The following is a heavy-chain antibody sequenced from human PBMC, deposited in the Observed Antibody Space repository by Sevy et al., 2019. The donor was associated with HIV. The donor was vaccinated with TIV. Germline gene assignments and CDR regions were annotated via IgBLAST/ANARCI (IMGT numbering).Heavy chain of an antibody. Sequence: GGSLRLSCAASRFTVSSNYMSWVRQAPGKGLEWVSVIYSGGSTYYADSVKGRFTISRDNSKNTLYLQMNSLRAEDTAVYYCASWLAVAGYFDYWGQGTLVTVSS. D-gene: IGHD6-19*01. J-gene: IGHJ4*01. CDR3: ASWLAVAGYFDY. V-gene: IGHV3-53*01. CDR1: RFTVSSNY. CDR2: IYSGGST.